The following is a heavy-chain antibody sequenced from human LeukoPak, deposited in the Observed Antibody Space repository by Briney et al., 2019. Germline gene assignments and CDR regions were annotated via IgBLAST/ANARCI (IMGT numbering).Heavy chain of an antibody. J-gene: IGHJ4*02. CDR3: ARGRGDFWSGYYFDY. D-gene: IGHD3-3*01. CDR2: IYYSGST. CDR1: GGSISSYY. Sequence: SETLSLTCTVSGGSISSYYWSWIRQPPGKGLEWLGYIYYSGSTNYNPSLKSRVTISVDTSKNQFSLKLSSVTAADTAVYYCARGRGDFWSGYYFDYWGQGTLVTVSS. V-gene: IGHV4-59*01.